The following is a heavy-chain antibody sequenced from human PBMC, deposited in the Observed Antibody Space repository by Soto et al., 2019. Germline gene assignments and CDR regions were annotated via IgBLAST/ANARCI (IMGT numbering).Heavy chain of an antibody. J-gene: IGHJ4*02. CDR3: ARGLAGYFDY. CDR2: ISYDGRNK. D-gene: IGHD3-10*01. Sequence: GGSLRLSCAASGFTFNSYAMHWVRQAPGKGLEWVAVISYDGRNKYYADSVKGRFTISRDNSKNTLYLQMNSLRADDTAVYYCARGLAGYFDYWGQRTLVTVSS. V-gene: IGHV3-30*04. CDR1: GFTFNSYA.